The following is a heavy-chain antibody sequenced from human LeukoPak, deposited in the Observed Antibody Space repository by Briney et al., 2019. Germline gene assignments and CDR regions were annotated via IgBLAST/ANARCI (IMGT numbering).Heavy chain of an antibody. CDR2: IYYSGST. J-gene: IGHJ5*02. D-gene: IGHD6-6*01. Sequence: PSETLSLTCTVSGGSISSYYWSWIRQPPGKGLEWIGYIYYSGSTNYNPSLRSRVTISVDTSKNQFSLKLSSVTAADTAVYYCARGGIAARPDWFDPWGQGTLVTVSS. CDR1: GGSISSYY. V-gene: IGHV4-59*01. CDR3: ARGGIAARPDWFDP.